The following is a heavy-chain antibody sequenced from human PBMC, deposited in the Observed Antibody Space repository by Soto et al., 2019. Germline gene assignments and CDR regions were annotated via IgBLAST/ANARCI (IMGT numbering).Heavy chain of an antibody. CDR1: GFTFDDYA. CDR3: VRSKGGYSYGTPFDY. D-gene: IGHD5-18*01. V-gene: IGHV3-9*01. Sequence: PGGSLRLSCAASGFTFDDYAMHWVRQVLGKGLEWVSSISWNSGNIGYADSMKGRFTTSRDNAKNSLYLQMNSLRPEDTALYYCVRSKGGYSYGTPFDYWGQGTLVTVSS. CDR2: ISWNSGNI. J-gene: IGHJ4*02.